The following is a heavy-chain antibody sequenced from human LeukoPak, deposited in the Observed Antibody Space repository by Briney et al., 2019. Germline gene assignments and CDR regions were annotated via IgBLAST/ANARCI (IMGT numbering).Heavy chain of an antibody. CDR2: ISTSGSTI. Sequence: GGSLRLSCAASEFTFSSYSMNWVRQAPGRGLEWVSYISTSGSTIYYADSVKGRFTISRDNAKNSLYLQMNSLRAEDTAVYYCARERYCSSTSCYNPMDYWGQGTLVTVSS. D-gene: IGHD2-2*02. CDR1: EFTFSSYS. V-gene: IGHV3-48*04. CDR3: ARERYCSSTSCYNPMDY. J-gene: IGHJ4*02.